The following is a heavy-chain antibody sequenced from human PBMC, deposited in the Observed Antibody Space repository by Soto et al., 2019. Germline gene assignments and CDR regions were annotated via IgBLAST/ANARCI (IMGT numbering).Heavy chain of an antibody. D-gene: IGHD3-10*01. Sequence: SETLSLTCTVSGGSISSGGYYWSWIRQHPGKGLEWIGYIYYSGSTYYNPSLKSRVTISVDTSKNQFSLKLSSVTAADTAVYYCARVPKESRGHHYGMDVWGQGTTVTVSS. CDR1: GGSISSGGYY. V-gene: IGHV4-31*03. CDR3: ARVPKESRGHHYGMDV. J-gene: IGHJ6*02. CDR2: IYYSGST.